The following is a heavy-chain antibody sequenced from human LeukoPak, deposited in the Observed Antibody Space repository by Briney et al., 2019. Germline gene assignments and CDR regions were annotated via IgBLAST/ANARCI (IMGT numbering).Heavy chain of an antibody. D-gene: IGHD3-10*01. CDR1: GYSFTSYW. CDR3: ARQRWFGESLIVSPSHYYMDV. Sequence: GESLKISCQGSGYSFTSYWIGWVRQMPGKGLEWMGIIYPGDSDTRYSPSFQGQVTISADKSISTAYLQWSSLKASDTAMYYCARQRWFGESLIVSPSHYYMDVWGKGTTVTVSS. J-gene: IGHJ6*03. V-gene: IGHV5-51*01. CDR2: IYPGDSDT.